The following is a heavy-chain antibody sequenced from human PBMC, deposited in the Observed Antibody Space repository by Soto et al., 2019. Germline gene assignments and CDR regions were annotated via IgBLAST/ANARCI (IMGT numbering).Heavy chain of an antibody. D-gene: IGHD5-18*01. Sequence: SETLSLTCTVSGGSVTSDEDYWTWIRQSPGKGLEWIGYISNSGSTGYNPSLKTRLSMSVDRSKNQFALRLTSVTAADTAVYFCATESGSTYGYFDHWGQGTQVTVS. CDR1: GGSVTSDEDY. V-gene: IGHV4-30-4*01. J-gene: IGHJ4*02. CDR3: ATESGSTYGYFDH. CDR2: ISNSGST.